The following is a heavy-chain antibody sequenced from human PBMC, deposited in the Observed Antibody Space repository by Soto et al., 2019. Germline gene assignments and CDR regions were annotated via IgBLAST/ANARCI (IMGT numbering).Heavy chain of an antibody. CDR1: GDTISYNSYY. J-gene: IGHJ5*02. D-gene: IGHD2-2*01. Sequence: SDTLSLTCSDSGDTISYNSYYWGWIRPPAGEGLGEVGGIFYAGTTYYSPSLKDRVIISVDTSKNSFSLNLTAVTAADSAVYYCARIVVVAPVANAWGQGTLVTVSS. CDR2: IFYAGTT. CDR3: ARIVVVAPVANA. V-gene: IGHV4-39*02.